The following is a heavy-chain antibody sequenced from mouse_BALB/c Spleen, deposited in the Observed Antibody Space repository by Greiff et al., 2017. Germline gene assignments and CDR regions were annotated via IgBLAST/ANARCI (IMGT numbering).Heavy chain of an antibody. CDR2: IYPGNSDT. J-gene: IGHJ2*01. Sequence: VQLKESGTVLARPGASVKMSCKASGYSFTSYWMHWVKQRPGQGLEWIGAIYPGNSDTSYNQKFKGKAKLTAVTSASTAYMELSSLTNEDSAVYYCTRLDYGNYYFDYWGQGTTLTVSS. D-gene: IGHD2-1*01. CDR3: TRLDYGNYYFDY. V-gene: IGHV1-5*01. CDR1: GYSFTSYW.